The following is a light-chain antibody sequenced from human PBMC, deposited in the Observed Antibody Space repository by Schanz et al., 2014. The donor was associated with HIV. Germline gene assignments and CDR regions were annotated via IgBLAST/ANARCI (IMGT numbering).Light chain of an antibody. CDR3: SSYTTSSTLV. J-gene: IGLJ2*01. Sequence: QSALTQPASVSGAPGQSITISCTGTSSDGGSYNLVSWYQQYPGKAPKLMIYEISKWPSGVSNRFSGSKSGNTASLIISGLQAEDEADYYCSSYTTSSTLVFGGGTKLTVL. V-gene: IGLV2-14*02. CDR2: EIS. CDR1: SSDGGSYNL.